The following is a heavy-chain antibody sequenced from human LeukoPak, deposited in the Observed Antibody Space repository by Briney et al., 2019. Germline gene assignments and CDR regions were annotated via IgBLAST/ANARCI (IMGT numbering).Heavy chain of an antibody. V-gene: IGHV3-9*01. CDR1: GFTFDDYA. D-gene: IGHD4/OR15-4a*01. J-gene: IGHJ4*02. Sequence: PGRSLRLSCAASGFTFDDYAMHWVRQAPGKGLEWVSGISWNSGSIGYADSVKGRFTISRGNAKNSLYLQMNSLRAEDTALYYCAKVGSNYAFDYWGQGTLVTVSS. CDR2: ISWNSGSI. CDR3: AKVGSNYAFDY.